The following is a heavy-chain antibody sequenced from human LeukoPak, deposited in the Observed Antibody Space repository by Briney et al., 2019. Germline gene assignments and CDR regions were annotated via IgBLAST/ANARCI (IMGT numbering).Heavy chain of an antibody. J-gene: IGHJ4*02. CDR3: ATDLG. CDR1: GFTFTSYW. D-gene: IGHD4-17*01. Sequence: GGSLRLSCAASGFTFTSYWMHWVRQPPGKGLVWVSRVEHDGSRTAYADSVTGRFTISRDNTRNMVYLQMNSLRAEDTAVYYCATDLGWGQGTLVTVSS. CDR2: VEHDGSRT. V-gene: IGHV3-74*01.